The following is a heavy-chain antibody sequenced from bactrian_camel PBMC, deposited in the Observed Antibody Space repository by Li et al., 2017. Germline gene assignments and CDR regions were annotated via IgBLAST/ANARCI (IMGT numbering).Heavy chain of an antibody. CDR1: GLNFDDYG. CDR2: ISWNGDST. CDR3: AAASGSCLLVDIWYNY. V-gene: IGHV3S63*01. J-gene: IGHJ4*01. D-gene: IGHD2*01. Sequence: HVQLVESGGDSVQAGGSLRLSCTTSGLNFDDYGMGWFRQAPGKERQGVSCISWNGDSTYSADSVVGRVTISLDNAKNTVYLQMNSLKPEDTAMYYCAAASGSCLLVDIWYNYWGQGTQVTVS.